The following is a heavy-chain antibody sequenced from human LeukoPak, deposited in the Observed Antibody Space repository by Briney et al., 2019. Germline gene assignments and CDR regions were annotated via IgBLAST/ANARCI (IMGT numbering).Heavy chain of an antibody. V-gene: IGHV4-31*03. CDR3: ARDGRNYGDFFAFDY. D-gene: IGHD4-17*01. CDR2: IYYSGST. Sequence: SETLSLTCTVSGGSISSSSYYWGWIRQPPGKGLEWIGYIYYSGSTYYNPSLKSRVTISVDTSKNQFSLKLSSVTAADTAVYYCARDGRNYGDFFAFDYWGQGTLVTVSS. CDR1: GGSISSSSYY. J-gene: IGHJ4*02.